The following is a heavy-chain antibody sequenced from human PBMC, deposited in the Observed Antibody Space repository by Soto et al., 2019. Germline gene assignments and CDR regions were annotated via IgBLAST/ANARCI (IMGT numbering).Heavy chain of an antibody. CDR2: IRSIANSYTT. CDR3: ARVVDYRELCFDL. Sequence: EVQLVESGGGLVQPGGYLRLSCVGSGFTFSDHHMDWVRQAPGKGLEWVGRIRSIANSYTTEYAASVEGRFTISRDDSKDSLYLQLNSLKTADTAVYYCARVVDYRELCFDLWGQGTVVTVSS. J-gene: IGHJ4*02. D-gene: IGHD4-17*01. CDR1: GFTFSDHH. V-gene: IGHV3-72*01.